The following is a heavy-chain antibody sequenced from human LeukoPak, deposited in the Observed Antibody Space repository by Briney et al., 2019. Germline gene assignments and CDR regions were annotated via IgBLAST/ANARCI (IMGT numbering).Heavy chain of an antibody. J-gene: IGHJ4*02. D-gene: IGHD3-9*01. CDR3: AKDTFRGNGDWLALCY. Sequence: PGGSLRLSCAASGFTFNNYGMHWVRQAPGKGLEWVAVISYDGRNKHYPDSVKGRFTISRDNSKNTLYLQMSSLRAEDTAVYYCAKDTFRGNGDWLALCYWGQGTLVTVSS. CDR2: ISYDGRNK. V-gene: IGHV3-30*18. CDR1: GFTFNNYG.